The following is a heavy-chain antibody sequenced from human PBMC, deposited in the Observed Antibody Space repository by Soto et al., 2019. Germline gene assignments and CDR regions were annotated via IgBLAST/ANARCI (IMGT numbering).Heavy chain of an antibody. CDR3: ARLNYYDSSGRIFDY. CDR1: GGSISSSSYY. D-gene: IGHD3-22*01. J-gene: IGHJ4*02. Sequence: SETLSLTCTVSGGSISSSSYYWGWIRQPPGKGLEWIGSIYYSGSTYYNPSLKSRVTISVDTSKNQSSLKLSFVTAADTAVYYCARLNYYDSSGRIFDYWGQGTLVTVSS. CDR2: IYYSGST. V-gene: IGHV4-39*01.